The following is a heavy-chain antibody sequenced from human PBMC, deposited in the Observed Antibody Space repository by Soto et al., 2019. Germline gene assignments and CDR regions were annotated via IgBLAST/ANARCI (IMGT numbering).Heavy chain of an antibody. V-gene: IGHV4-34*01. CDR1: GGSFSGYY. CDR2: INHSGST. J-gene: IGHJ4*02. CDR3: ARGRQRDYKTEGGDDY. Sequence: SETLSLTCAVYGGSFSGYYWSWIRQPPGKGLEWIGEINHSGSTNYNPSLKSRVTISVDTSKNQFSLKLSSVTAADTAVYYCARGRQRDYKTEGGDDYWGQGTLVTVSS. D-gene: IGHD3-16*01.